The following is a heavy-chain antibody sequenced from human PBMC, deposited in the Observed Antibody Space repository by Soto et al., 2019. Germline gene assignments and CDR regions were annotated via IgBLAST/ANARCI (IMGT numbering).Heavy chain of an antibody. CDR1: GGSISSGGYS. J-gene: IGHJ4*02. CDR3: ARGTTYYYDSSGYSRIFDY. CDR2: IYHSGST. Sequence: SETLSLTCAVSGGSISSGGYSWSWIRQPPGKGLEWIGYIYHSGSTYYNPSLKSRVTISVDRSKNQFSLKLSSVTAADTAVYYCARGTTYYYDSSGYSRIFDYWGQGTLVTVSS. D-gene: IGHD3-22*01. V-gene: IGHV4-30-2*01.